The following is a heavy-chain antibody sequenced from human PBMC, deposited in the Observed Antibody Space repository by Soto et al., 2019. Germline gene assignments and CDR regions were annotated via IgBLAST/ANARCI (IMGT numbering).Heavy chain of an antibody. V-gene: IGHV5-51*01. J-gene: IGHJ4*02. CDR2: IYPGDSDT. Sequence: GESLKISCKASGYNFAPYWIGWVRQMPGKALEWMGIIYPGDSDTTYSPSFQGQVTMSVDRSISTAYLQWSSLKASDTAVYYCARRKMSTFILDYWGPGTQVTASS. CDR1: GYNFAPYW. CDR3: ARRKMSTFILDY.